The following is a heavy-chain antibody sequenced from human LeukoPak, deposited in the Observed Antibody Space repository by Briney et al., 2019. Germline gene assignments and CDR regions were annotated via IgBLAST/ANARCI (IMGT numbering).Heavy chain of an antibody. V-gene: IGHV3-23*01. J-gene: IGHJ5*02. Sequence: GRSLRLSCAASGFTFSRNGMHWVRQAPGKGLEWVSAISGSGGSTYYADSVKGRFTISRDNSKNTLYLQMNSLRAEDTAVYYCAKCPRWNDYGDYVRYNWFDPWGQGTLVTVSS. CDR2: ISGSGGST. D-gene: IGHD4-17*01. CDR3: AKCPRWNDYGDYVRYNWFDP. CDR1: GFTFSRNG.